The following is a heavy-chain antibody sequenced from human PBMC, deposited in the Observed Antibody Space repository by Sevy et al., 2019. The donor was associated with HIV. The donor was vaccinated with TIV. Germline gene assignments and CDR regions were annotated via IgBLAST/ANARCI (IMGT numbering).Heavy chain of an antibody. V-gene: IGHV3-48*03. CDR1: GFPFSSYE. CDR2: ISNTGNTI. D-gene: IGHD4-17*01. J-gene: IGHJ4*02. CDR3: ARDLPPSATTVAHFDY. Sequence: GGSLRLSCAASGFPFSSYEMNWVRQAPGRGLEWISYISNTGNTISYSDSARGRFTVSRDNAKNSLFLHMNSLRAEDTATYYCARDLPPSATTVAHFDYWGRGTLVTVSS.